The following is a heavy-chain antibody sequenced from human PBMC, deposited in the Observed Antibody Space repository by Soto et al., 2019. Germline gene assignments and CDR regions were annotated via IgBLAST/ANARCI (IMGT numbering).Heavy chain of an antibody. J-gene: IGHJ6*02. CDR1: GGTFSSYA. CDR3: ARGFSSTSRYPPRTYYYGMDV. Sequence: ASVKVSCKASGGTFSSYAISWVRQAPGQGLEWMGGIIPIFGTANYAQKFQGRVTITADESTSTADMELSSLRSEDTAVYYCARGFSSTSRYPPRTYYYGMDVWGPGTKVTVYS. D-gene: IGHD2-2*01. CDR2: IIPIFGTA. V-gene: IGHV1-69*13.